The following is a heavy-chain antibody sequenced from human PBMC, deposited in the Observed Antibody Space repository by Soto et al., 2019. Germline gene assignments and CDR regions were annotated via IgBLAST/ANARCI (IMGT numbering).Heavy chain of an antibody. J-gene: IGHJ4*02. Sequence: QVQLVHSGTEVKKPGSSVKVSCKASGGTFRNYPINWVRQAPGQGLEWMGSIFPLTDIPDYAQNFQARVTITADKSTSTAYMELSSLTSDDTAMYFCARGPLVVLNYFESWGQGTLVTVSS. CDR3: ARGPLVVLNYFES. CDR1: GGTFRNYP. CDR2: IFPLTDIP. V-gene: IGHV1-69*04.